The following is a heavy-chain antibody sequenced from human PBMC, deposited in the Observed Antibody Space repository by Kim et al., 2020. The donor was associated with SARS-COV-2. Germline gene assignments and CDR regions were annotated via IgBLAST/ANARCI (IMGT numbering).Heavy chain of an antibody. V-gene: IGHV3-23*01. D-gene: IGHD3-10*01. Sequence: SVKGRFTNSRDNSKNTLYLQMNSLRAEDTAVYYCAKGSNFYGSGISRFDYWGQGILVTVSS. J-gene: IGHJ4*02. CDR3: AKGSNFYGSGISRFDY.